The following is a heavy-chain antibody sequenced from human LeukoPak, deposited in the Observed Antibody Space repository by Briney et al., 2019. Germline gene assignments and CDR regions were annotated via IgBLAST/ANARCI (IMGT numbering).Heavy chain of an antibody. J-gene: IGHJ4*02. CDR2: ISSTAGSR. Sequence: GGSLRLSCAASGFTFSSYGMSWVRRAPGKGLEWLSSISSTAGSRYHADSVRGRFTISRDNSKNTLFLQMRSLRAEDTAVYYCAKGQWLAYSVDSWGQGTLVTVSS. D-gene: IGHD6-19*01. CDR1: GFTFSSYG. V-gene: IGHV3-23*01. CDR3: AKGQWLAYSVDS.